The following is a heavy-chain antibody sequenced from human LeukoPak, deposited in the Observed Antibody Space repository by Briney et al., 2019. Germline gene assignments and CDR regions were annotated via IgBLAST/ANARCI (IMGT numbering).Heavy chain of an antibody. CDR2: IIPIFGTA. CDR3: AREGRSGSYRAYFDY. V-gene: IGHV1-69*01. Sequence: ASVKVSCKASGGTFSSYAISWVRQAPGQGLEWMGGIIPIFGTANYAQKFQGRVTITADESTSTAYMELSSLRSEDTAVYYCAREGRSGSYRAYFDYWGQGTLVTVSS. J-gene: IGHJ4*02. D-gene: IGHD3-10*01. CDR1: GGTFSSYA.